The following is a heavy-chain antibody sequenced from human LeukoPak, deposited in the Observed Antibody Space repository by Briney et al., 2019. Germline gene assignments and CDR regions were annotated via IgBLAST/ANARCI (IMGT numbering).Heavy chain of an antibody. D-gene: IGHD3-10*02. CDR2: ISYDGSNK. CDR1: GFTFSTYG. J-gene: IGHJ6*02. CDR3: AKGAELFGDHYYGMDV. Sequence: GRSLRLSCAASGFTFSTYGIHWVRQAPGKGLEWVAVISYDGSNKYYADSVKGRFTISRDNSKNTLYLQMNSLRVEDTAVFYCAKGAELFGDHYYGMDVWGQGTTVTVSS. V-gene: IGHV3-30*18.